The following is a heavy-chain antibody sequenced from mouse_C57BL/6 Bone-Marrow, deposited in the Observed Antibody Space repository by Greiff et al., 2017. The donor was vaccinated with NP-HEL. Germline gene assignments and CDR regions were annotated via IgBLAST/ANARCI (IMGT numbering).Heavy chain of an antibody. CDR3: TREDYVSPFAD. J-gene: IGHJ3*01. Sequence: QVQLKQSGAELVRPGASVTLSCKASGYTFTDYEMHWVKQTPVHGLEWIGAIDPETGGTAYNQKFKGKAILTADKSSSTAYMELRSLTSEDSAVDYCTREDYVSPFADWGQGILVTVSA. CDR1: GYTFTDYE. D-gene: IGHD1-1*01. CDR2: IDPETGGT. V-gene: IGHV1-15*01.